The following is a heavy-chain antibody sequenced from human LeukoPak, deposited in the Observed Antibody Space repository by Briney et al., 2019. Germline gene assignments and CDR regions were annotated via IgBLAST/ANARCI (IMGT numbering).Heavy chain of an antibody. CDR2: ISGSGGST. Sequence: GVSLRLSCAASGFTFSSYAMSWLRQAPGKALEWVTAISGSGGSTYYADSVKGRFTISRDNSKNTLYLQMNSLRAEDTAVYYCAKYARYCSGGSCYSGEGDYWGQGTLVTVSS. CDR3: AKYARYCSGGSCYSGEGDY. D-gene: IGHD2-15*01. CDR1: GFTFSSYA. J-gene: IGHJ4*02. V-gene: IGHV3-23*01.